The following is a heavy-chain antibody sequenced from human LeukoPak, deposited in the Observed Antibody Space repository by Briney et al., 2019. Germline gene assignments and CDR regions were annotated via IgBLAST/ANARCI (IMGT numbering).Heavy chain of an antibody. V-gene: IGHV1-69*13. CDR2: IIPIFGTA. D-gene: IGHD6-19*01. Sequence: SVKVSCKASGGTFSSYAISWVRQAPGQGLEWMGGIIPIFGTANYAQKFQGRVTITADESTGTAYMELSSLRSEDTAVYYCARARGSAVALFDYWGQGTLVTVSS. CDR1: GGTFSSYA. CDR3: ARARGSAVALFDY. J-gene: IGHJ4*02.